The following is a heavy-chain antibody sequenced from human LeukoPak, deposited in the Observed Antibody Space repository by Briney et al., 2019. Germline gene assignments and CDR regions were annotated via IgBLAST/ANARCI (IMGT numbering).Heavy chain of an antibody. D-gene: IGHD3-22*01. CDR1: GFTFSSYA. CDR2: ISGSGGST. V-gene: IGHV3-23*01. CDR3: AKRGLLLLKYFDY. Sequence: GGSLRLSCAASGFTFSSYAMSWVRQAPGKGLEWVSAISGSGGSTYYADSVKGRFTISRGNSKNTLYLQMNSLRAEDTAVYYCAKRGLLLLKYFDYWGQGTLVTVSS. J-gene: IGHJ4*02.